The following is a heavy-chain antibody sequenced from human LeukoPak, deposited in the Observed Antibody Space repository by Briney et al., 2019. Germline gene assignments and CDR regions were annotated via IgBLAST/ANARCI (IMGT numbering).Heavy chain of an antibody. V-gene: IGHV1-46*01. Sequence: ASVKVSCKASGYTFTTYYMHWVRQAPGQGLEWMGIIKPSGGTTIYAQKFQGRVTMTRDTSTSTVYMELSSLRSEDTAVYYCARLEGIGATMGDWGQGTLVTVSS. J-gene: IGHJ4*02. CDR2: IKPSGGTT. CDR1: GYTFTTYY. D-gene: IGHD5-12*01. CDR3: ARLEGIGATMGD.